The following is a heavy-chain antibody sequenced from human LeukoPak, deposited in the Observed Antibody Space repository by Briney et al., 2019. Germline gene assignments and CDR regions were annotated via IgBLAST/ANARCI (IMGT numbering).Heavy chain of an antibody. J-gene: IGHJ3*02. CDR3: ARDRRGRQADAFDI. V-gene: IGHV4-39*07. D-gene: IGHD6-6*01. Sequence: SETLSLTCTVSGGSVSSGSYYWGWIRQPPGKGLEWIGNIYYSGSTYYNPSLKSRVTISVDTSKNQFSLKLSSVTAADTAVYYCARDRRGRQADAFDIWGQGTMVTVSS. CDR1: GGSVSSGSYY. CDR2: IYYSGST.